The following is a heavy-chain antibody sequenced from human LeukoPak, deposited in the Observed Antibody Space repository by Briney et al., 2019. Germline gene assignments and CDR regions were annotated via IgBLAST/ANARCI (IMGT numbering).Heavy chain of an antibody. CDR3: ARVWEWFDP. CDR1: GGSFSGYY. J-gene: IGHJ5*02. D-gene: IGHD1-26*01. Sequence: SETLSLTCAVYGGSFSGYYWGWIRQPPGKGLEWIGEINHSGSTNYNPSLKSRVTISVDTSKNQFSLKLSSVTAADTAVYYCARVWEWFDPWGQGTLVTVSS. V-gene: IGHV4-34*01. CDR2: INHSGST.